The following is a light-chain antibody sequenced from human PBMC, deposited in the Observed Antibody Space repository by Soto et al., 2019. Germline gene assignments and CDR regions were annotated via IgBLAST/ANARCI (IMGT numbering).Light chain of an antibody. V-gene: IGKV1-5*01. CDR1: QSINNL. J-gene: IGKJ4*01. Sequence: DFQMTQSPSTLSASVGDRVTITCRASQSINNLLAWYQQKPGKAPKLLIYDVSTLESGVPSRFSGSGSGTEFTLTISSLQPEDFATYYCQQYDSYPLTFGGGTQVDIK. CDR2: DVS. CDR3: QQYDSYPLT.